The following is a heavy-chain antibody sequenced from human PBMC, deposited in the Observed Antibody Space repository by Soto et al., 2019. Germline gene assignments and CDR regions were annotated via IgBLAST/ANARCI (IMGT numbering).Heavy chain of an antibody. CDR3: ARRVTGGGERFDP. Sequence: SETLSLTCTVSGASVSSGDYYWTWIRQPPGKDLEWIGYIYSSGNTNYNPSLRSRVTMSKDTSKNQFSLNLNSVTAADTAVYYCARRVTGGGERFDPWGQGTLVTV. CDR1: GASVSSGDYY. V-gene: IGHV4-30-4*01. CDR2: IYSSGNT. D-gene: IGHD7-27*01. J-gene: IGHJ5*02.